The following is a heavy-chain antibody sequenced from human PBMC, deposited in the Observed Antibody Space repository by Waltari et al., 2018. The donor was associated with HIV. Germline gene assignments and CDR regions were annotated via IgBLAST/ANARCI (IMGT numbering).Heavy chain of an antibody. CDR3: AKDRAYYYDSSGPWYMDV. Sequence: QVQLVESGGGVVQPGGSLRLSCAGSGFTFSSYGMHWVRQAPGQGLEWVAFIRYDGSNKYYADSVKGRFTISRDNSKNTLYLQMNSLRAEDTAVYYCAKDRAYYYDSSGPWYMDVWGQGTTVTVSS. J-gene: IGHJ6*02. V-gene: IGHV3-30*02. D-gene: IGHD3-22*01. CDR1: GFTFSSYG. CDR2: IRYDGSNK.